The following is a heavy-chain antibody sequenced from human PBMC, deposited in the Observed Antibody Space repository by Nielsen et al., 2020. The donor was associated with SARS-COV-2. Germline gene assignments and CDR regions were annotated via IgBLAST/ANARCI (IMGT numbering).Heavy chain of an antibody. CDR1: GFTLSSYW. CDR3: ARVGGSSWYFDN. Sequence: ETLSLTCEVSGFTLSSYWMSWVRQAPGKGLEWVANIKQDGTEKYYVDSVKGRFTISRDNAKNSMYLQMNSLRVEDTAVYYCARVGGSSWYFDNWGQGTLVTVSS. V-gene: IGHV3-7*03. J-gene: IGHJ4*02. CDR2: IKQDGTEK. D-gene: IGHD6-13*01.